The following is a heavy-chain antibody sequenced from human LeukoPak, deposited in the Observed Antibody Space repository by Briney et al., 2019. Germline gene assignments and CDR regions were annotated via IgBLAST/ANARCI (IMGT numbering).Heavy chain of an antibody. J-gene: IGHJ2*01. CDR3: SRNQHSYDSSGPGYWYFDL. CDR1: DGSISSYY. D-gene: IGHD3-22*01. Sequence: SETLSLTCTVSDGSISSYYWSWIRQPPGKGLEWIGYIYHSGSTNYNPSLKSRVTISVDTSKNEFSLKLSSVTAADTAMYYCSRNQHSYDSSGPGYWYFDLWGRGTLVTVSS. CDR2: IYHSGST. V-gene: IGHV4-59*01.